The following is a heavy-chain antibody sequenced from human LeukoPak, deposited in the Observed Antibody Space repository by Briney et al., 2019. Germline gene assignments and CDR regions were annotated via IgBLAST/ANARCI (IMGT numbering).Heavy chain of an antibody. CDR1: GYTFTSYY. CDR2: INPNSGGT. J-gene: IGHJ3*02. V-gene: IGHV1-2*06. D-gene: IGHD2-2*01. CDR3: ARVWYHDAFDI. Sequence: ASVKVSCKASGYTFTSYYIHWVRQAPGQGLEWMGRINPNSGGTNYAQKFQGRVTMTRDTSISTAYMELSRLRSDDTAVYYCARVWYHDAFDIWGQGTMVTVSS.